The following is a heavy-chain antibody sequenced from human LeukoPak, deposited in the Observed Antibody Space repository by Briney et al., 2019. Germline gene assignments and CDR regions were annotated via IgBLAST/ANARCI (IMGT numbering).Heavy chain of an antibody. CDR2: ISAYNGNT. Sequence: ASVKVSCKASGYTFTSYGISWVRQAPGQGLEWMGWISAYNGNTNYAQKLQGRVTVTTDTSTSTAYMELRSLRSDDTAVYYCARDYIVVVPAAGMGLRYMDVWGKGTTVTVSS. J-gene: IGHJ6*03. CDR3: ARDYIVVVPAAGMGLRYMDV. V-gene: IGHV1-18*01. CDR1: GYTFTSYG. D-gene: IGHD2-2*01.